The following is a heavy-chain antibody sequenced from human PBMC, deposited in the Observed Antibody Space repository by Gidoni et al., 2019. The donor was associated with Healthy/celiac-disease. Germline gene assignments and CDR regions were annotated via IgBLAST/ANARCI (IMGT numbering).Heavy chain of an antibody. D-gene: IGHD2-15*01. J-gene: IGHJ4*02. CDR3: ARDPCSGGSCYSVDY. V-gene: IGHV1-46*01. CDR1: GYTFTSYY. Sequence: QVQLVQSGAEVKKPGASVKVSCKASGYTFTSYYMHWVRQAPGQGLEWMGIINPSGGSTSYAQKFQGRVTMTRDTSTSTVYMELSSLRSEDTAVYYCARDPCSGGSCYSVDYWGQGTLVTVSS. CDR2: INPSGGST.